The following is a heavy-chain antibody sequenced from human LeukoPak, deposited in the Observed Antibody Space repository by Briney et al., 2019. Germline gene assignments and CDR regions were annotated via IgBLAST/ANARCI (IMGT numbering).Heavy chain of an antibody. CDR1: GFIFTNYA. Sequence: GRSLRLSCAASGFIFTNYALSWVRQAPGKGLESVSVISGSGDTTYYADSVKGRFTISRDNSKNTLYLQMNSLRVEDTAVYYCAKAHYGDPYYFDYWGQGTLVTVSS. V-gene: IGHV3-23*01. CDR2: ISGSGDTT. D-gene: IGHD4-17*01. CDR3: AKAHYGDPYYFDY. J-gene: IGHJ4*02.